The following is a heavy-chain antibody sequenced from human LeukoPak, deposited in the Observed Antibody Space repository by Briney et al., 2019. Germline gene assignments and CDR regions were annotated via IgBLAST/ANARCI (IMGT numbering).Heavy chain of an antibody. CDR1: GFTLRSYW. J-gene: IGHJ3*02. Sequence: PGGSLRLSCAASGFTLRSYWIHWVRQAPGKGLVWVSRINSDGSSTKYADSVKGRFTISRDNAKNTLYLQRNSLRAEDTAVYYCVRDGVGFDIWGQGTMVTVSS. CDR3: VRDGVGFDI. V-gene: IGHV3-74*01. CDR2: INSDGSST.